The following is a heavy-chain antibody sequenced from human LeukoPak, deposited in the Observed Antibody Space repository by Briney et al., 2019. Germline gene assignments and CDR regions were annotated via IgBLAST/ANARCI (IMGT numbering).Heavy chain of an antibody. D-gene: IGHD6-13*01. V-gene: IGHV5-51*01. CDR3: ARHSRGYSTDNWFDP. CDR2: IYPGESDS. J-gene: IGHJ5*02. CDR1: GYSFTTHW. Sequence: GESLQISCKASGYSFTTHWIGWVRQMPGKGLEWMGIIYPGESDSRYSPSFQGHVTISADKSIKNAYLQWSSLKASDTAMYYCARHSRGYSTDNWFDPWGQGTLVTVSS.